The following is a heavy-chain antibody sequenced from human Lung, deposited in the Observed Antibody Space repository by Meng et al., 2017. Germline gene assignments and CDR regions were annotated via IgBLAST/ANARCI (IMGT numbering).Heavy chain of an antibody. V-gene: IGHV4-34*01. D-gene: IGHD4-11*01. Sequence: QVPLQRWGAGLLKPSETLSLTCVVSGGSFSDYSWSWIRQPPGKGLEWIGEINHSGSTNYNPSLESRATISVDTSQNNLSLKLSSVTAADSAVYYCARGPTTMAHDFDYWGQGTLVTVSS. J-gene: IGHJ4*02. CDR3: ARGPTTMAHDFDY. CDR1: GGSFSDYS. CDR2: INHSGST.